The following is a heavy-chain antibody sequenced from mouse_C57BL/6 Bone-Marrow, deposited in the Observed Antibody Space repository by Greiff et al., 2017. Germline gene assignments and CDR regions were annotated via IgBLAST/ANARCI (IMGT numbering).Heavy chain of an antibody. Sequence: QVQLQQSGAELARPGASVKLSCKASGYTFTSYDISWVKQRTGQGLEWIGEIYPRSGNTYYNEKFKGKATLTADKSSSTAYMELRSLTSEDSAVYFCARDYSNWPYYFDYWGQGTTLTVSS. J-gene: IGHJ2*01. D-gene: IGHD2-5*01. CDR3: ARDYSNWPYYFDY. V-gene: IGHV1-81*01. CDR1: GYTFTSYD. CDR2: IYPRSGNT.